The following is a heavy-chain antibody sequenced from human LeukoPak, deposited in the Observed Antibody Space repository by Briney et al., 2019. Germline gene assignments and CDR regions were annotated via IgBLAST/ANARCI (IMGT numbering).Heavy chain of an antibody. CDR1: GFTVSNNY. V-gene: IGHV3-66*01. CDR2: IYSGGST. J-gene: IGHJ4*02. CDR3: ARADPLRRNFDY. D-gene: IGHD3-16*01. Sequence: GGSLRLSCAASGFTVSNNYMSWVRQAPGKGLEWVSVIYSGGSTYYADSVKGRFTISRDNSKNTLYLQMNSLRAEDTAVYYCARADPLRRNFDYWGQGTLVTVSS.